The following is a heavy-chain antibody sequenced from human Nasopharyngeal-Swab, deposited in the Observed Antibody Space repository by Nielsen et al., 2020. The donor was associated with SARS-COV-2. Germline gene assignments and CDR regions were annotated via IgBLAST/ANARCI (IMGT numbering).Heavy chain of an antibody. D-gene: IGHD1-26*01. J-gene: IGHJ4*02. Sequence: VRQMPGKGLEWVSAISGSGGSTYYADSVKGRFTISRDNSKDTLYLQMNSLRAEDTAVYYCAKEDGIVGATRDFGAYWGQGTLVTVSS. V-gene: IGHV3-23*01. CDR2: ISGSGGST. CDR3: AKEDGIVGATRDFGAY.